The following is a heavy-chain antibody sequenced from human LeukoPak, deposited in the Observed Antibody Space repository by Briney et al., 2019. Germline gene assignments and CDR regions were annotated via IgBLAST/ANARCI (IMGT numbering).Heavy chain of an antibody. CDR2: IYYSGST. V-gene: IGHV4-39*07. CDR1: GGSISSSSYY. CDR3: ARRGRDYGGNSYKRWFDP. J-gene: IGHJ5*02. D-gene: IGHD4-23*01. Sequence: PSETLSLTCTVSGGSISSSSYYWGWIRQPPGKGLEWIGSIYYSGSTYYNPSLKSRVTISVDTSKNQFSLKLSSVTAADTAVYYCARRGRDYGGNSYKRWFDPWGQGTLVTVSS.